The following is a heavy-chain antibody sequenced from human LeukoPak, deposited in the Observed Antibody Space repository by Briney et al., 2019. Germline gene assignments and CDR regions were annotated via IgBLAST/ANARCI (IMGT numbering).Heavy chain of an antibody. CDR1: GYTFTSYG. Sequence: ASVKVSCKASGYTFTSYGISWVRQAPGQGLEWMGWISAYNGNTNYAQKLQGRVTMTTDTSTSTAYMELRSLRSDDTAVYYCARDQGYNWNYPAFDIWGQGTMVTVSS. CDR3: ARDQGYNWNYPAFDI. J-gene: IGHJ3*02. D-gene: IGHD1-7*01. V-gene: IGHV1-18*01. CDR2: ISAYNGNT.